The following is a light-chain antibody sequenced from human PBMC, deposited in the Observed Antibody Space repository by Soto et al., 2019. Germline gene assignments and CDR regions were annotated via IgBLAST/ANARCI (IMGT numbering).Light chain of an antibody. CDR3: QQYNSYPT. V-gene: IGKV1-5*01. Sequence: DIQMTQSPSTLSASVGDRVTITCRASQSISSWLAWYQQKPGKAPKLLIYDASSLESGVPSRFSGSGSGTEFTFTISSLQPDDFATYYCQQYNSYPTFGGGTKV. J-gene: IGKJ4*01. CDR1: QSISSW. CDR2: DAS.